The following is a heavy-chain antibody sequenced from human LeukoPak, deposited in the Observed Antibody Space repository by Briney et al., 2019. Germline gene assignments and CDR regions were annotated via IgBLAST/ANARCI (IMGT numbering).Heavy chain of an antibody. CDR1: GFTFNSYT. V-gene: IGHV3-64D*09. D-gene: IGHD2-21*02. Sequence: GGSLRLSCSASGFTFNSYTMYWVRQAPGKGLVYVSAISSHGGSTYYADSVKGRFTISRDNSKNTLYLQMSSLRADDTAVYYCARDLGCGGDCYWHWFDPWGQGTLVTVSS. CDR2: ISSHGGST. J-gene: IGHJ5*02. CDR3: ARDLGCGGDCYWHWFDP.